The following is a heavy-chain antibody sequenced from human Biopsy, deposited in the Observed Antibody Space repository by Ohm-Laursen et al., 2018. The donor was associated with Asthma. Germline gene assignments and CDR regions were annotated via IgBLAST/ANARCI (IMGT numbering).Heavy chain of an antibody. Sequence: GASVKVSCKSLGGTFNTYVIGWVRQAPGQGLEWMGGINAVFGTTTYPQKFQDIVTITADDSTSTVYMELSILRSEDTAVYYCARKAGSCISRTCYSLDFWGQGTLVTVSS. CDR2: INAVFGTT. CDR3: ARKAGSCISRTCYSLDF. V-gene: IGHV1-69*13. J-gene: IGHJ4*02. CDR1: GGTFNTYV. D-gene: IGHD2-2*01.